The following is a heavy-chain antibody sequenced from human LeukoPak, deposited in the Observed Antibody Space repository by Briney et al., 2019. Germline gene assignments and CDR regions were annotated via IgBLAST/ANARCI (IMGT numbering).Heavy chain of an antibody. CDR1: GYSISSGYY. Sequence: SETLSLTCTVSGYSISSGYYWGWIRQPPGKGLEWIGSIYYSGSTYYNPSLKSRVTISVDTSKNQFSLKLSSVTAADTAVYYCARGPYYYDSSGPPIYWGQGTLVTVSS. D-gene: IGHD3-22*01. V-gene: IGHV4-38-2*02. CDR2: IYYSGST. CDR3: ARGPYYYDSSGPPIY. J-gene: IGHJ4*02.